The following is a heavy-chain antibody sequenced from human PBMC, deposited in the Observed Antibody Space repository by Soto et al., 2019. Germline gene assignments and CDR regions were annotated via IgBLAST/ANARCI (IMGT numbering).Heavy chain of an antibody. CDR3: ARSPYGAWYYFHY. CDR1: GFPFSSYA. Sequence: DVQLLESGGALVQPGESLRLSCAASGFPFSSYAMTWVRQAPGKGLEWVSGIANSGGTTFYADSVRGRFTISRDNSKNSLYLQMNSLRDEDTAVYYCARSPYGAWYYFHYWGQGTLVTVSS. D-gene: IGHD2-21*02. V-gene: IGHV3-23*01. CDR2: IANSGGTT. J-gene: IGHJ4*02.